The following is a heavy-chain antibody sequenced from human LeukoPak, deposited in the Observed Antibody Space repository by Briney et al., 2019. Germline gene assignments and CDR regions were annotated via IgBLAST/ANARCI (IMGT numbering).Heavy chain of an antibody. Sequence: SETLSLTCTVSGGSVSTDNYYWSWIRQPPGKGLEWIGEINHSGSTNYNPSLKSRVTISVDTSKNQFSLKLSSVTAADTAVYYCARVGEYSYGYTGGPDAFDIWGQGTMVTVSS. CDR3: ARVGEYSYGYTGGPDAFDI. J-gene: IGHJ3*02. CDR2: INHSGST. CDR1: GGSVSTDNYY. V-gene: IGHV4-34*01. D-gene: IGHD5-18*01.